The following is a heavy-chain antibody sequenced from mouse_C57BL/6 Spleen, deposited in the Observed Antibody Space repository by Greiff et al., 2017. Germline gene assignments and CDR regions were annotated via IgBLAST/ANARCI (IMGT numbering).Heavy chain of an antibody. CDR1: GFTFSSYA. V-gene: IGHV5-4*01. Sequence: EVQLKESGGGLVKPGGSLKLSCAASGFTFSSYAMSWVRQTPEKRLEWVATISDGGSYTYYPDNVKGRFTISRDNAKNNLYLQMSHRKSEDTAMYYCARDGGDYYGSSSWFAYWGQGTLVTVSA. CDR3: ARDGGDYYGSSSWFAY. CDR2: ISDGGSYT. D-gene: IGHD1-1*01. J-gene: IGHJ3*01.